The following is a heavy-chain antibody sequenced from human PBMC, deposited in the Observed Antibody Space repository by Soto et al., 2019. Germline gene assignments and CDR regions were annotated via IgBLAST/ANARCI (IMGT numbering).Heavy chain of an antibody. CDR3: AKDPTVVTSAY. CDR1: GFTFSNYD. J-gene: IGHJ4*02. Sequence: EVQLLESGGGSVQPGGSLRLSCAASGFTFSNYDMSWVRQAPGKGLEWVSGISARDGSTYYGDSVKGRFAISRDSSKRTLYLQMYSLRAEDTAVYFCAKDPTVVTSAYWGQGTLVTVSS. V-gene: IGHV3-23*01. D-gene: IGHD2-21*02. CDR2: ISARDGST.